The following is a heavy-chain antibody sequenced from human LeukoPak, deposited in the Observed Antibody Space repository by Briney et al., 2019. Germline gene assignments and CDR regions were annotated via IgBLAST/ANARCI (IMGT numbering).Heavy chain of an antibody. V-gene: IGHV3-66*04. CDR3: ARHSMRRPYYFDY. CDR2: IYSGGST. D-gene: IGHD6-25*01. Sequence: GGSLRLSCAASGFTVSSNYMSWFRQAPGKGLEWVSVIYSGGSTYYADSVKGRFTISRDNSKNTLYLQMNSLRAEDTAVYYCARHSMRRPYYFDYWGQGTLVTVSS. J-gene: IGHJ4*02. CDR1: GFTVSSNY.